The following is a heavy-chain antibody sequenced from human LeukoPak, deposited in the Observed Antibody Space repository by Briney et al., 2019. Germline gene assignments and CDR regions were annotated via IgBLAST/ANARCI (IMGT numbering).Heavy chain of an antibody. Sequence: ASVKVSCKASGYTFTSYGISWVRQAPGQGVEWMGWISAYNGNTNYAQKLQGRVTMTTDTSTSTAYMELRSLRSDDTAVYYCARGPHDVWGFGVLTDYWGQGTLVTVSS. J-gene: IGHJ4*02. CDR1: GYTFTSYG. CDR2: ISAYNGNT. CDR3: ARGPHDVWGFGVLTDY. D-gene: IGHD3-10*01. V-gene: IGHV1-18*01.